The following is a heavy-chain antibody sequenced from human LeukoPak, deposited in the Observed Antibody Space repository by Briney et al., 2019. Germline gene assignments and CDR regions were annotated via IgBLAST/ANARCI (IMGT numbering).Heavy chain of an antibody. CDR3: ARDALHVSYFDY. Sequence: GGSLRLSCTASGFSVSNNYMSWVRQAPGKGLEWVSAIYGGDSTYYADSVKGRFTISRDNSKNTLYLQMNSLRAEDTAVYYCARDALHVSYFDYWGQGTLVTVSS. D-gene: IGHD4-11*01. CDR2: IYGGDST. V-gene: IGHV3-66*01. CDR1: GFSVSNNY. J-gene: IGHJ4*02.